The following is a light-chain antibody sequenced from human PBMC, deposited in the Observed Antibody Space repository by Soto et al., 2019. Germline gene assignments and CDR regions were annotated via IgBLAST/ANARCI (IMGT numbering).Light chain of an antibody. CDR2: DVA. J-gene: IGLJ2*01. Sequence: QSALTQPASVSGSPGQSITISCTGTSSDVGGYNYVSWYQQHPGKAPQLIIYDVANRPSGVSNRFSGSKSGNTASLTISGLQAEDEDDYYCSSYTSSSTYVVFGGGTKLTVL. CDR1: SSDVGGYNY. CDR3: SSYTSSSTYVV. V-gene: IGLV2-14*03.